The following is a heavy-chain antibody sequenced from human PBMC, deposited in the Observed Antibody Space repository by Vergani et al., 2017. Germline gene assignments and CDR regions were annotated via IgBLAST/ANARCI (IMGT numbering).Heavy chain of an antibody. Sequence: QVQLVQSGAEVKKPGASVKVSCKASGYTFTGYYMHWVRQAPGQGLEWMGWINPNSGGTNYAQKFQGRVTMTRDTSISTAYMELSRLRSDDTAVYYCARTRFWSGYFRSETRTEQRDLDYWGQGTLVTVSS. V-gene: IGHV1-2*02. J-gene: IGHJ4*02. CDR1: GYTFTGYY. CDR3: ARTRFWSGYFRSETRTEQRDLDY. CDR2: INPNSGGT. D-gene: IGHD3-3*01.